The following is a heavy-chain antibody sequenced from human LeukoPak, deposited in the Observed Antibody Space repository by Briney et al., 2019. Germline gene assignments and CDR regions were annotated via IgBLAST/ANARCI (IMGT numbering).Heavy chain of an antibody. CDR3: ARDLSGYCSGGSCSNGMDV. V-gene: IGHV1-69*04. Sequence: KVSRKPSVGTFSSYTISWVRDTPEEGLEWMGRIIPILGIANYAQKLKGAVTITAARSTSTTYMKLSSLRSEDTAVDYCARDLSGYCSGGSCSNGMDVWGQGTTVTVSS. D-gene: IGHD2-15*01. J-gene: IGHJ6*02. CDR1: VGTFSSYT. CDR2: IIPILGIA.